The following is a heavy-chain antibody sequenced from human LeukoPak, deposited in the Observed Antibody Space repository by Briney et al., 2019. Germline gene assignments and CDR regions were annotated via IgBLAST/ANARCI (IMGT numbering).Heavy chain of an antibody. CDR3: ARMSILPLDY. CDR1: GYTFTGYY. Sequence: ASVKVSCKASGYTFTGYYMHWVRQAPGQGLEWMGWINPDSGGTYYAEKFQGRVTLTRDKSISTAYMLLSRLRSDDTAVYYCARMSILPLDYWGQGTLVTVSS. D-gene: IGHD3-9*01. V-gene: IGHV1-2*02. J-gene: IGHJ4*02. CDR2: INPDSGGT.